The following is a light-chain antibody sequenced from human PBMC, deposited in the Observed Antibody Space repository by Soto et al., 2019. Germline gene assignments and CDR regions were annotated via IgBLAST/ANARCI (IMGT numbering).Light chain of an antibody. Sequence: QSVLTQPASVSDSPGQSITISCTGTSSDVGGSNFVSWYQQHPGKPPKLIIYDVANRPSGVSSRFSGSKSGSTASLIISRLQTEDEADYYCCSHAGNSVVFGTGTKVTVL. V-gene: IGLV2-14*03. CDR2: DVA. CDR3: CSHAGNSVV. J-gene: IGLJ1*01. CDR1: SSDVGGSNF.